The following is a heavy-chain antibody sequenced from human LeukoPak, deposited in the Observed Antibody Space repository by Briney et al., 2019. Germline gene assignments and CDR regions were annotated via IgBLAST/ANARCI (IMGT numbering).Heavy chain of an antibody. CDR2: IIPIFGTA. CDR3: AGDRGSNSWYYFDY. Sequence: ASVKVSCKASGGTFSSYAISWVRQAPGQGLEWMGRIIPIFGTANYAQKFQGRVTITTDESTSTAYMELSSLRSEDTAVYYCAGDRGSNSWYYFDYWGQGTLVTVSS. D-gene: IGHD6-13*01. J-gene: IGHJ4*02. CDR1: GGTFSSYA. V-gene: IGHV1-69*05.